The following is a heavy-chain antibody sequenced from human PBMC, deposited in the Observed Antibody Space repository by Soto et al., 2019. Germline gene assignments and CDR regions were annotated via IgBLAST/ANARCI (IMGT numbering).Heavy chain of an antibody. D-gene: IGHD2-15*01. CDR1: GYTFTAYY. V-gene: IGHV1-69*13. CDR3: ASALYCSGGRCADAFEI. Sequence: SVKVSCKASGYTFTAYYIHWVRQAPGQGLEWMGGIIPIFGTANYAQKFQGRVTITADESTSTAYMELSSLRSEDTAVYYCASALYCSGGRCADAFEISGQGKMVTV. J-gene: IGHJ3*02. CDR2: IIPIFGTA.